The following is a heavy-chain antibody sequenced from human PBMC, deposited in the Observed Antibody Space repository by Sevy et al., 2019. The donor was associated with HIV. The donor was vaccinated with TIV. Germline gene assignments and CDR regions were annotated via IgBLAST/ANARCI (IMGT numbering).Heavy chain of an antibody. Sequence: GGSLRLSCAASGFTFSNYWMSWVSQAPGKGLEWVANIKRDGSEKYYVASVKGRFTISRDNAKTSLYLQMNSLRAEDTDVYYCARDCSSATCLWGLDVWGQGTTVTV. J-gene: IGHJ6*02. CDR3: ARDCSSATCLWGLDV. CDR1: GFTFSNYW. D-gene: IGHD2-2*01. V-gene: IGHV3-7*03. CDR2: IKRDGSEK.